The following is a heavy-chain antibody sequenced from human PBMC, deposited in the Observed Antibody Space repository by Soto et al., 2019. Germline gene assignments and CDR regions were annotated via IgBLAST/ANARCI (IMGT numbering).Heavy chain of an antibody. D-gene: IGHD5-12*01. CDR1: GGSISSGDYY. J-gene: IGHJ6*02. CDR2: IYYSGST. V-gene: IGHV4-30-4*01. Sequence: QVQLQESGPGLVKPSQTLSLTCTVSGGSISSGDYYWSWIRQPPGKGLEWIGYIYYSGSTFYNPSLKSRVTISVDTSKNHFSLRLSSVTAADTAVYYCAREEAKPAEENYYNGLDVWGQGTTVIVSS. CDR3: AREEAKPAEENYYNGLDV.